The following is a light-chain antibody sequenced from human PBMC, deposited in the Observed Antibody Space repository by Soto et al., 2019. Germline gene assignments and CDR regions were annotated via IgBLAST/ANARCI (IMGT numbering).Light chain of an antibody. V-gene: IGKV1-5*03. J-gene: IGKJ1*01. CDR2: KAS. CDR3: QQYNDYSLT. CDR1: QSLSIW. Sequence: DIQMTQSPSTLSASVGDRVAISCRASQSLSIWLAWYQQKPGKAPRLLIYKASSLESAVPSRFSGSGSGTEFTLTISSLQSDDFATYYCQQYNDYSLTFGQGTKVEIK.